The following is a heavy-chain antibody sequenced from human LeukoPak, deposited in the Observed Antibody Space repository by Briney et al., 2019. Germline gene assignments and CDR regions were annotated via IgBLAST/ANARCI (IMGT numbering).Heavy chain of an antibody. D-gene: IGHD3-22*01. CDR1: GFTFSSYA. J-gene: IGHJ4*02. Sequence: GGSLRLSCAASGFTFSSYAMSWVRQAPGKGLEWVSAISGSGGSTYYADSVKGRFTISRDNSNNTLNLQMNSLRAEDTAVYYCAKDLRNHNYYYDSSAYYDYWGQGTLVTVSS. V-gene: IGHV3-23*01. CDR3: AKDLRNHNYYYDSSAYYDY. CDR2: ISGSGGST.